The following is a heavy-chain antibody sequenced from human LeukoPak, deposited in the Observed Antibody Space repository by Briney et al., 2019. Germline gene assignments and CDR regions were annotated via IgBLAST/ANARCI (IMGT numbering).Heavy chain of an antibody. CDR1: GFTFSDYY. V-gene: IGHV3-11*01. Sequence: GGSLRLSCAASGFTFSDYYMSWIRQAPGKGLEWVSYISSSGSTIYYADSVKGRFTISRDNAKNSLYLQMNSLRAEDTAVYYCARDRGLRGSSPRGAGNWFDPWGQGTLVTVSS. CDR3: ARDRGLRGSSPRGAGNWFDP. J-gene: IGHJ5*02. D-gene: IGHD5-18*01. CDR2: ISSSGSTI.